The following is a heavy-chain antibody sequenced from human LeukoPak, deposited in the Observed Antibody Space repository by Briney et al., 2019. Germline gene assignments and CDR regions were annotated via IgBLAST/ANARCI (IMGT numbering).Heavy chain of an antibody. J-gene: IGHJ4*02. D-gene: IGHD6-13*01. CDR1: GYTFTTYW. Sequence: GESLKISCKGSGYTFTTYWIGWVRQMSGEGLEWMGIIYPGDSDPRYSPSFQGQVTISADTSISTAYLQWSSRKASDSAMYYCVRHGLGSSWFGFDYWGQGTLVTVSS. V-gene: IGHV5-51*01. CDR2: IYPGDSDP. CDR3: VRHGLGSSWFGFDY.